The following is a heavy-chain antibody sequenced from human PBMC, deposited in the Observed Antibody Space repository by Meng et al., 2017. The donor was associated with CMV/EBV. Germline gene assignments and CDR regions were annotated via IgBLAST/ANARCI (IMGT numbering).Heavy chain of an antibody. V-gene: IGHV3-23*01. J-gene: IGHJ4*02. CDR2: ISGSGGST. D-gene: IGHD6-6*01. Sequence: GESLKISCAASGFTFDDYGMSWVRQAPGKGLEWVSAISGSGGSTYYADSVKGRFTISRDNSKNTLYLQMNSLRAEDTAVYYCASMSSSGDYWGQGTLVTVSS. CDR1: GFTFDDYG. CDR3: ASMSSSGDY.